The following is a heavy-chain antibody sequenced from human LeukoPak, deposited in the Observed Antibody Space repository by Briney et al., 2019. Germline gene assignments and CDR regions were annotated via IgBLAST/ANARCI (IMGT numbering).Heavy chain of an antibody. CDR1: GGSILTTNW. CDR3: TRESGAFSPFGF. D-gene: IGHD1-26*01. Sequence: PSETLSLTCAVSGGSILTTNWWSWVRQPPGKGLEWIGEVHLSGASNYNPSLKSRVNMSIDKSKNQLSLELTSVTAADTAIYYCTRESGAFSPFGFWGQGTLVTVSS. J-gene: IGHJ4*02. CDR2: VHLSGAS. V-gene: IGHV4-4*02.